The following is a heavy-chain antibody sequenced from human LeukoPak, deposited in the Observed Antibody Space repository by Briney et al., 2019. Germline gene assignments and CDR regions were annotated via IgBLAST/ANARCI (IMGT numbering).Heavy chain of an antibody. J-gene: IGHJ4*02. CDR3: ARHYYDGSGYYPTSDY. CDR1: GGTFSSYA. CDR2: IIPIFGTA. Sequence: GASVKVSCKASGGTFSSYAISWVRQAPGQGLEWMGGIIPIFGTANYAQKFQGRVTITADQSTSTAYMELSSLRSEDATGYYYARHYYDGSGYYPTSDYWGQGTLVTVSS. V-gene: IGHV1-69*13. D-gene: IGHD3-22*01.